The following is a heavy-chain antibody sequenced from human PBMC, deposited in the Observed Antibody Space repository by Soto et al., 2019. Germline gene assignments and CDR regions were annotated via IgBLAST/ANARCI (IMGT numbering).Heavy chain of an antibody. Sequence: ASVKVSCKASGYTFTSYGISWLRQAPGQGLEWMGWISAYNGNTNYAQKLQGRVTMTTDTSTSTAYMELRSLRSDDTAVYYCARDPTADIVVVPAAMLFAAFDIWGQGTMVTVSS. CDR1: GYTFTSYG. V-gene: IGHV1-18*01. CDR3: ARDPTADIVVVPAAMLFAAFDI. J-gene: IGHJ3*02. CDR2: ISAYNGNT. D-gene: IGHD2-2*01.